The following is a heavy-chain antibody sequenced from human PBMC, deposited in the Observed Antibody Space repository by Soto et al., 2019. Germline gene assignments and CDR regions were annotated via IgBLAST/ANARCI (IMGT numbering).Heavy chain of an antibody. J-gene: IGHJ2*01. Sequence: QVQLVQSGAEVKKPGSSVKVSCKVSGGTFSKYTINWVRQAPGQGLEWMAGIIPIYGTANYAQKFQGRISVTMDESTTTAYMELRGLRSDDTAIYYCARDRDGYNYWYFDLWGRGSLLTVSS. CDR3: ARDRDGYNYWYFDL. V-gene: IGHV1-69*01. D-gene: IGHD5-12*01. CDR2: IIPIYGTA. CDR1: GGTFSKYT.